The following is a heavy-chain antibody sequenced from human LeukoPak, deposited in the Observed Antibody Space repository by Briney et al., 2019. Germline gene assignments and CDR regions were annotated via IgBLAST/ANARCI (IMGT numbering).Heavy chain of an antibody. CDR3: AKDVGYCSSTTCYKPFDY. Sequence: GGSLRLSCAASRFTFSDHYMDWVRQAPGKGLEWVSAFSGSGGSTYYADSVKGRFTISRDNSKNTLYLQMNSLRAEDTAVYYCAKDVGYCSSTTCYKPFDYWGQGTLVTVSS. J-gene: IGHJ4*02. CDR2: FSGSGGST. D-gene: IGHD2-2*02. V-gene: IGHV3-23*01. CDR1: RFTFSDHY.